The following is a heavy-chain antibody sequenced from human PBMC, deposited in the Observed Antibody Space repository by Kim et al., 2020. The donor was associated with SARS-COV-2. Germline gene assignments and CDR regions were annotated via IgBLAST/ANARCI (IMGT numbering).Heavy chain of an antibody. CDR1: GYTFTSYG. D-gene: IGHD3-22*01. Sequence: ASVKVSCKASGYTFTSYGISWVRQAPGQGLEWMGWISAYNGNTNYAQKLQGRVTMTTDTSTSTAYMELRSLRSDDTAVYYCARDLNRYYDSSGYYDFDYWGQGTLVTVSS. V-gene: IGHV1-18*04. CDR2: ISAYNGNT. CDR3: ARDLNRYYDSSGYYDFDY. J-gene: IGHJ4*02.